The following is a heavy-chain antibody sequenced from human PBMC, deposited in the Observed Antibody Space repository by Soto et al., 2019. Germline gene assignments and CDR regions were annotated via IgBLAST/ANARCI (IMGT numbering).Heavy chain of an antibody. J-gene: IGHJ6*02. CDR1: GFSLSTSGMC. D-gene: IGHD3-3*01. CDR3: ARTYYDFWSGQISYYYYGMDV. CDR2: IDWDDDK. Sequence: SGRTLVNPTQTLTLTCTFSGFSLSTSGMCVSWIRQPPGKALEWLALIDWDDDKYYSTSLKTRLTISKDTSKNQVVLTMTNMDPVDTATYYCARTYYDFWSGQISYYYYGMDVWGQGTTVTVSS. V-gene: IGHV2-70*01.